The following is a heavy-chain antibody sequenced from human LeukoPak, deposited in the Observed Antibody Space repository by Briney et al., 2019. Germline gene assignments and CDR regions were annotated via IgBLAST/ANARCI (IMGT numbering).Heavy chain of an antibody. D-gene: IGHD6-13*01. J-gene: IGHJ5*02. Sequence: KPSQTLSLTCTVSGGSISSGVYYWRWIRQHPGKGLEWIGYIYYSGSTYYNPSLKSRVTISVDTSKNQFSLKLSSVTAADTAVYYCARVPSLYSSSWNNWFDPWGQGTMVTVSS. V-gene: IGHV4-31*03. CDR2: IYYSGST. CDR3: ARVPSLYSSSWNNWFDP. CDR1: GGSISSGVYY.